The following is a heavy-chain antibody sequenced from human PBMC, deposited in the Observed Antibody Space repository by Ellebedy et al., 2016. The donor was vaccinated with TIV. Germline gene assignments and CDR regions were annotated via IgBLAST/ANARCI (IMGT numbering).Heavy chain of an antibody. CDR2: INQGGSET. Sequence: GESLKISCAASGFTFSRFWMAWVRQAPGKGLEWVATINQGGSETYYVDSVKGRFTISRDNSKNALYLQMTRLRADDTALYYCASPARGSGAYESFWGQGTLVTVSS. J-gene: IGHJ4*02. D-gene: IGHD5-12*01. V-gene: IGHV3-7*01. CDR1: GFTFSRFW. CDR3: ASPARGSGAYESF.